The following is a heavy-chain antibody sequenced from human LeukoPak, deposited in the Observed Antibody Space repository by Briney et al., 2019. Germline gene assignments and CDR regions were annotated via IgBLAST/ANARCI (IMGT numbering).Heavy chain of an antibody. D-gene: IGHD6-13*01. V-gene: IGHV3-30*14. CDR3: ARDKRMYSSRYDLLFDY. CDR1: GFTFSSYA. CDR2: ISYDGSNK. J-gene: IGHJ4*02. Sequence: SGGSLGLSCAASGFTFSSYAMHWVRQAPGKGLEWVAVISYDGSNKYYADSVKGRFTISRDNSKNTLYLQMGSLRAEDMAVYYCARDKRMYSSRYDLLFDYWGQGTLVTVSS.